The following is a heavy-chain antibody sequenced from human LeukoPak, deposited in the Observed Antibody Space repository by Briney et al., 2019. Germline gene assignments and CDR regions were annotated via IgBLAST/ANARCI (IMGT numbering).Heavy chain of an antibody. V-gene: IGHV1-2*02. CDR3: AKDVNGVVVVAATVDH. D-gene: IGHD2-15*01. CDR2: INPNSGGT. J-gene: IGHJ4*02. CDR1: GYTFTDYY. Sequence: ASVKVSCKASGYTFTDYYIHWVRQAPGQGLEWMGWINPNSGGTVYTQKFQGRVTMTRDTSISTAYMELSRLRSDDTAVYYCAKDVNGVVVVAATVDHWCQGTLVTVSS.